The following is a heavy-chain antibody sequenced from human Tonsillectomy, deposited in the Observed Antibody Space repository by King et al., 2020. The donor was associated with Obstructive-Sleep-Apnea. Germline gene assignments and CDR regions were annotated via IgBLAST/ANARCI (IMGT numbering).Heavy chain of an antibody. CDR2: ISYDGSDK. D-gene: IGHD4-17*01. Sequence: VQLVESGGGVVQPGRSLRLSCAASGFTFSTYEMHWVRQAPGKGLEWVAVISYDGSDKYYADSVKGRFTISRDNSKNTLSLQMNSLTTEDTAVFYCATYGHYPGSSFDYWGQGTLVTVSS. V-gene: IGHV3-30*04. CDR1: GFTFSTYE. CDR3: ATYGHYPGSSFDY. J-gene: IGHJ4*02.